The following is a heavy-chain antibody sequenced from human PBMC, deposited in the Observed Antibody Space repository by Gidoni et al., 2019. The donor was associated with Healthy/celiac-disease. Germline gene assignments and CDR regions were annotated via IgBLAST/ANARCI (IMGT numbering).Heavy chain of an antibody. CDR2: ISYDGSNK. CDR1: GFTFSSYG. J-gene: IGHJ2*01. CDR3: AKEGSGSYYSIANWYFDL. Sequence: QVQLVESGGGVVQPGRSLRLSCAASGFTFSSYGLHWVRQAPGKGLEWVAVISYDGSNKYYADSVKGRFTISRDNSKNTLYLQMNSLRAEDTAVYYCAKEGSGSYYSIANWYFDLWGRGTLVTVSS. D-gene: IGHD1-26*01. V-gene: IGHV3-30*18.